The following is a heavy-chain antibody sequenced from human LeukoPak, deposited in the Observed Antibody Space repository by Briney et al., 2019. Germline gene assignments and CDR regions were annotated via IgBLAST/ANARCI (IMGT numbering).Heavy chain of an antibody. CDR1: GASISGGYY. CDR3: TRRRNYLSHFDY. J-gene: IGHJ4*02. CDR2: IFYSGTT. V-gene: IGHV4-31*03. Sequence: SETLSLTCSVSGASISGGYYWSLIRQPPGKGLEWIGSIFYSGTTYYNPALKSRVTISVDRSTNQFSLRLSSVTAADTAVYYCTRRRNYLSHFDYWGQGTLVTVSS. D-gene: IGHD1-7*01.